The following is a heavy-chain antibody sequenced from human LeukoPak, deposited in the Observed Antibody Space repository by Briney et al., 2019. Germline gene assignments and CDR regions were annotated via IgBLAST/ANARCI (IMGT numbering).Heavy chain of an antibody. CDR3: ARASDTYYYDSSGSPHFDY. J-gene: IGHJ4*02. V-gene: IGHV3-48*03. D-gene: IGHD3-22*01. CDR2: ISSSDSTI. CDR1: GFTFSSYE. Sequence: GGSLRLSCAASGFTFSSYEMNWVRQAPGKGLEWVSYISSSDSTIYYADSVKGRFTISRDNAKNSLYLQMNSLRAEDTAVYYCARASDTYYYDSSGSPHFDYWGQGTLVTVSS.